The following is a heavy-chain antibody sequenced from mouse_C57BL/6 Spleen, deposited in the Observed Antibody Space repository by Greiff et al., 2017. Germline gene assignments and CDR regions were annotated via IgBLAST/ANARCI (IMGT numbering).Heavy chain of an antibody. CDR3: ARSAYYGSSYVFDY. CDR1: GYTFTSYW. Sequence: QVQLQQPGAELVKPGAPVKLSCKASGYTFTSYWMHWVKQRPGQGLEWIGMIHPNSGSTNYNEKFKSKATLTVDKSSSTAYMQLSSLTSEDSAVYYCARSAYYGSSYVFDYWGQGTTLTVSS. V-gene: IGHV1-64*01. D-gene: IGHD1-1*01. J-gene: IGHJ2*01. CDR2: IHPNSGST.